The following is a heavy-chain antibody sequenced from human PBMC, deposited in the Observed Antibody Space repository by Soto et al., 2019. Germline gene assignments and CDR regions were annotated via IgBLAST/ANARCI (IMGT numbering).Heavy chain of an antibody. D-gene: IGHD2-2*02. CDR3: ARDTQLEYCSSTSCYNSYYYYYMDV. J-gene: IGHJ6*03. Sequence: ASVKVSCKASGYTFTSYGISWVRQAPGQGLEWMGWISAYNGNTNYAQKLQGRVTMTTDTSTSTAYMELRSLRSDDTAVYYCARDTQLEYCSSTSCYNSYYYYYMDVWGKGTTVTVSS. V-gene: IGHV1-18*01. CDR1: GYTFTSYG. CDR2: ISAYNGNT.